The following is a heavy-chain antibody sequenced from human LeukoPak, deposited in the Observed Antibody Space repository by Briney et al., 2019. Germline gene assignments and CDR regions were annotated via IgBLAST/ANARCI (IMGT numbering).Heavy chain of an antibody. Sequence: SGPTLVKPTQTLTLTCTFSGFSLSTSGVGVGWIRQPPGKALEWLALIYWNDDKRYSPSLKSRLTITKDTSKNQVVLTMTNMDPVDTATYYSAHTGRDGYNFGFEENWGQGTLVTVSS. J-gene: IGHJ4*02. CDR2: IYWNDDK. CDR1: GFSLSTSGVG. D-gene: IGHD5-24*01. V-gene: IGHV2-5*01. CDR3: AHTGRDGYNFGFEEN.